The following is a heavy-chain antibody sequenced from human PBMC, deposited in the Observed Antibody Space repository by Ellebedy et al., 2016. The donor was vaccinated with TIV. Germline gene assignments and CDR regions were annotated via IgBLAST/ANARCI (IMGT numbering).Heavy chain of an antibody. V-gene: IGHV3-30*03. CDR2: ISFDGSSK. J-gene: IGHJ4*02. CDR3: TRGRPEGDGFFDY. D-gene: IGHD2-21*02. CDR1: ALTFSAYG. Sequence: GGSLRLXXAASALTFSAYGMHWVRQAPGKGLERVALISFDGSSKYYADSVKGRFTISRENAKNSLYLQMNSLSAGDTAVYYCTRGRPEGDGFFDYWGQGTLVTVSS.